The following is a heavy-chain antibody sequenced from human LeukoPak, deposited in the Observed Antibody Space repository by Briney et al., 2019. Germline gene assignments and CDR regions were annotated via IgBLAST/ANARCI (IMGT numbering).Heavy chain of an antibody. CDR1: GYTFTGYY. CDR2: INPNSGGT. V-gene: IGHV1-2*02. J-gene: IGHJ5*02. CDR3: ARLSLWSGYYLFDP. D-gene: IGHD3-3*01. Sequence: ASVKVSCKASGYTFTGYYMHWVGQAPGQGLEWMGWINPNSGGTNYAQKFQGRVTMTRDTSISTAYMELSRLRSDDTAVYYCARLSLWSGYYLFDPWGQGTLVTVSS.